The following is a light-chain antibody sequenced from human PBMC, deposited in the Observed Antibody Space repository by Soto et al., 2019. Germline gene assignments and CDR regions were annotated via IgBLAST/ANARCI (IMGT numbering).Light chain of an antibody. Sequence: DIQMTQSPSTLSASVGDRVTITCRASQSISSWLAWYQQKPGKAPKLLIYQASTLESRVPSRFSGSGSGTEFTLTISSLQPDDFATYYCQQYNNYSWTFGQGNKVESK. J-gene: IGKJ1*01. CDR3: QQYNNYSWT. CDR2: QAS. CDR1: QSISSW. V-gene: IGKV1-5*03.